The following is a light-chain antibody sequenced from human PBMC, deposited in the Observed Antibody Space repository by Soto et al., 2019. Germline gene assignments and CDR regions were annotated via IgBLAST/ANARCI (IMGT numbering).Light chain of an antibody. J-gene: IGKJ5*01. V-gene: IGKV3-20*01. CDR1: QSVPRSY. CDR2: GTS. CDR3: QQYGSSIT. Sequence: DIVLTQSPGTLSLSPGERATLSCRASQSVPRSYLAWYQQKPGQAPRLLIYGTSSRATGIPDRFSGSGSGTDFTLTISRLEPEDFAVFYCQQYGSSITFGQGTRRESK.